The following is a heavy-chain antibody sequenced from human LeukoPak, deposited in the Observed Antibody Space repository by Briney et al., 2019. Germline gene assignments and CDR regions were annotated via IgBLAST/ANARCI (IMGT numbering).Heavy chain of an antibody. Sequence: GGSLRLSCAASGFSFSTYPMSWVRQAPGKGLEWVSAISGSGGSTYYADSVKGRFTISRDNSKNTLYLQMNSLRAEDTAVYYCAKDKSPVLRFLEWLFGAFDYWGQGTLVTVSS. CDR3: AKDKSPVLRFLEWLFGAFDY. D-gene: IGHD3-3*01. J-gene: IGHJ4*02. CDR2: ISGSGGST. CDR1: GFSFSTYP. V-gene: IGHV3-23*01.